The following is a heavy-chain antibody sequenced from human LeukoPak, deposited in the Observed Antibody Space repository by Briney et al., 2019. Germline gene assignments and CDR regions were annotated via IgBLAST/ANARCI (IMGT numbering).Heavy chain of an antibody. D-gene: IGHD1-1*01. Sequence: GGSLRLSCAASGFTFSGSAMHWVRQASGKGLEWVGRIRSKANSYATAYAASVKGRFTISRDDSKNTAYLQMNSLRAEDTAVYYCAKMPGHSWRVSDYWGQGTLITVSS. CDR2: IRSKANSYAT. V-gene: IGHV3-73*01. J-gene: IGHJ4*02. CDR1: GFTFSGSA. CDR3: AKMPGHSWRVSDY.